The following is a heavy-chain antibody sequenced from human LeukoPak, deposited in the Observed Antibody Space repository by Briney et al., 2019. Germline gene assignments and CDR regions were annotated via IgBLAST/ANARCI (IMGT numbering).Heavy chain of an antibody. D-gene: IGHD4-17*01. V-gene: IGHV3-23*01. CDR3: AKKMTTVTPGNAFDI. CDR2: ITGSRDDT. J-gene: IGHJ3*02. Sequence: GGSLRLSCAVSGFTFSNAWMSWVRQAPGKGLEWVSVITGSRDDTFYADSVKGRFTISRDNSKNTLYLQMNSLRAEDTAMYYCAKKMTTVTPGNAFDIWGQGTMVTVSS. CDR1: GFTFSNAW.